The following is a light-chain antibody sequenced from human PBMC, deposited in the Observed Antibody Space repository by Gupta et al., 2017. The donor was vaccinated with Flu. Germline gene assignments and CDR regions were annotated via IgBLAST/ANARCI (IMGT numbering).Light chain of an antibody. CDR1: QSLLYRDGYNY. CDR2: LGS. V-gene: IGKV2-28*01. Sequence: ISCRSSQSLLYRDGYNYLEWYLQKPGQSPQLLIYLGSNRASGVPDRFSGSGSGTDFTLKISRVEAEDVGVYYCMQALQTPLTFGGGTKVDIK. J-gene: IGKJ4*01. CDR3: MQALQTPLT.